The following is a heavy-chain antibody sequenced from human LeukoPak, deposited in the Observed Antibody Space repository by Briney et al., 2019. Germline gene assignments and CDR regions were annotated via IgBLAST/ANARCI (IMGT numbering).Heavy chain of an antibody. Sequence: SETLSLTCAVYGGSFSGYYWSWIRQPPGKGLEWIGEINHSGSTNYNPSLKSRVTISVDTSKNQFSLKLSSVTAADTAVYYCARVGFYYYYGMDVWGQGTTVTVSS. CDR1: GGSFSGYY. CDR3: ARVGFYYYYGMDV. J-gene: IGHJ6*02. CDR2: INHSGST. D-gene: IGHD3-16*01. V-gene: IGHV4-34*01.